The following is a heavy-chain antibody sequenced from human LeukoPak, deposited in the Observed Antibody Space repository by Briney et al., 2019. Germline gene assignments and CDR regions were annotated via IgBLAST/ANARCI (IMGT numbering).Heavy chain of an antibody. D-gene: IGHD3-10*01. Sequence: SETLSLTCAVYGGSFSGYYWSWIRQPPGKGLEWIGEINHSGSTNYNPSLKSRVTISVDTSKNQFSLKLSSVIAADTAVYYCARGRPLYYYGSGSYYRPLDYWGQGTLVTVSS. CDR1: GGSFSGYY. CDR3: ARGRPLYYYGSGSYYRPLDY. V-gene: IGHV4-34*01. J-gene: IGHJ4*02. CDR2: INHSGST.